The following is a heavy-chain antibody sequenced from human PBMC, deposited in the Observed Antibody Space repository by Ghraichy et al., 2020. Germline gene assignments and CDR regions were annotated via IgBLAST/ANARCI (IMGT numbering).Heavy chain of an antibody. CDR1: GFTFSSYS. CDR3: ARDRISCSGGSCYSFRFDP. Sequence: GGSLRLSCAASGFTFSSYSMNWVRQAPGKGLEWVSYISSSSSTIYYADSVKGRFTISRDNAKNSLYLQMNSLRDEDTAVYYCARDRISCSGGSCYSFRFDPWGQGTLVTVSS. J-gene: IGHJ5*02. V-gene: IGHV3-48*02. CDR2: ISSSSSTI. D-gene: IGHD2-15*01.